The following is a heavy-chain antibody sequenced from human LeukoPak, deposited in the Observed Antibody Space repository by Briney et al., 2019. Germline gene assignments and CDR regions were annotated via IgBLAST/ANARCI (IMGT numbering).Heavy chain of an antibody. Sequence: PGGSLRLSCAASGFTFRSYSLNWVRQAPGKGLEWVSSISSTNNIYYADSLKGRVIISRDNAKNSLYLQINRLRAEDTAVYYCARDIIRGLVNHFDAFDIWGQGTVVTVSS. CDR2: ISSTNNI. J-gene: IGHJ3*02. CDR3: ARDIIRGLVNHFDAFDI. CDR1: GFTFRSYS. D-gene: IGHD3-10*01. V-gene: IGHV3-21*01.